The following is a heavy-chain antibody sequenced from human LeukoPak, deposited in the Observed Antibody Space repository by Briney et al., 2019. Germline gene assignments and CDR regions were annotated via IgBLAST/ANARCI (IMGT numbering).Heavy chain of an antibody. D-gene: IGHD6-13*01. Sequence: SETLSLTCTVSGGSTSRYYWSWIRQPPGKSLEWIGYIYYTGSTTYNPSLKSRVTISIDTSNNRFSLNLTSVTAADTAVYYCARLPGIAAVWGQGTLVIVSS. CDR1: GGSTSRYY. V-gene: IGHV4-59*08. CDR2: IYYTGST. CDR3: ARLPGIAAV. J-gene: IGHJ1*01.